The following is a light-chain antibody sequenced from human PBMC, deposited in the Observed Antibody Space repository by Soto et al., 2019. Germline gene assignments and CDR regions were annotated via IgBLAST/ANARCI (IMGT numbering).Light chain of an antibody. CDR3: SSYAGSNNYV. CDR2: EVS. Sequence: QSVLTQPPSASGSHGQSVSISCTGTSSDVGGYNYVSWYQQHPGKAPKLMIYEVSKRPSGVPDRFSGSKSGNTASLTVSGLHAEDEADYYCSSYAGSNNYVFGTGTKVTVL. J-gene: IGLJ1*01. CDR1: SSDVGGYNY. V-gene: IGLV2-8*01.